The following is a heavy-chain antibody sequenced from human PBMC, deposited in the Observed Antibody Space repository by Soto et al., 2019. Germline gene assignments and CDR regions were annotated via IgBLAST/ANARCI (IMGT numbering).Heavy chain of an antibody. Sequence: EVQLLESGGGLVQPGGSLRLSCAASGFTFSSYAMSWVRQAPGKGLEWVSAISGSGGSTYYADSVKGRFTISRDNSKNTLYQQMNSLRAEDTAVYYYAKDSVDTIFGVVIGINDYWGQGTLVTVSS. J-gene: IGHJ4*02. V-gene: IGHV3-23*01. CDR1: GFTFSSYA. D-gene: IGHD3-3*01. CDR2: ISGSGGST. CDR3: AKDSVDTIFGVVIGINDY.